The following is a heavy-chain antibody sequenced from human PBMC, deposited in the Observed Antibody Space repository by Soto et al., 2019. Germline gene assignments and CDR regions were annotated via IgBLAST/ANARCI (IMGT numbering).Heavy chain of an antibody. V-gene: IGHV3-48*02. CDR1: GFIFSSYN. J-gene: IGHJ5*02. CDR3: ARDFRPYTSTWYNGLDL. Sequence: EGQLVESGGGLVQPGGSLRLSCAASGFIFSSYNMNWVRQAPGKGLEWVSYITGSSGTIYYADSVRGRFTISRDNAKNSLYLQLNSLRDDDTAVYYCARDFRPYTSTWYNGLDLWGQGTLVTVSS. D-gene: IGHD6-13*01. CDR2: ITGSSGTI.